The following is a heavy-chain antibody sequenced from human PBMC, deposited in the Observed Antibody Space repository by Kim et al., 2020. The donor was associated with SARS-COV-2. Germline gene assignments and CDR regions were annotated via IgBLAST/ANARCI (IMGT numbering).Heavy chain of an antibody. Sequence: TNYSPSFQGHVTISADKSISTAYLQWSSLKASDTAMYYCATTPQYNWFDPWGQGTLVTVSS. CDR3: ATTPQYNWFDP. D-gene: IGHD4-4*01. V-gene: IGHV5-10-1*01. CDR2: T. J-gene: IGHJ5*02.